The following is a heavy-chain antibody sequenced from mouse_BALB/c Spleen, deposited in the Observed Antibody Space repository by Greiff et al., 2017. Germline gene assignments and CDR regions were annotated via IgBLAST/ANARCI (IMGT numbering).Heavy chain of an antibody. CDR3: ARYYRYDDVFAY. Sequence: QVQLKQSGAELMKPGASVKISCKATGYTFSSYWIEWVKQRPGHGLEWIGEILPGSGSTNYNEKFKGKATFTADTSSNTAYMQLSSLTSEDSAVYYCARYYRYDDVFAYWGQGTLVTVSA. V-gene: IGHV1-9*01. D-gene: IGHD2-14*01. J-gene: IGHJ3*01. CDR2: ILPGSGST. CDR1: GYTFSSYW.